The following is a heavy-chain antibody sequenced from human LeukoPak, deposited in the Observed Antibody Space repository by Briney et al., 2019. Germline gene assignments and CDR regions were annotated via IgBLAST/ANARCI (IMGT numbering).Heavy chain of an antibody. CDR1: GFRFTYYG. D-gene: IGHD1-26*01. CDR3: GRVWAGAPDY. V-gene: IGHV3-48*04. J-gene: IGHJ4*02. Sequence: GGSLRLSCAASGFRFTYYGMNWVRQAPGKGLEWVSYISSSSTTIYYADSVKGRFTISRDNAENSLYLQMNSLRVEDTAVYYCGRVWAGAPDYLGQGTLVTVSS. CDR2: ISSSSTTI.